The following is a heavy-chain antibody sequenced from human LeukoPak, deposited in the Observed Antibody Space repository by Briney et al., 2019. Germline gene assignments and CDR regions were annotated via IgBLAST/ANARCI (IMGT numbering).Heavy chain of an antibody. CDR2: IYYSGST. V-gene: IGHV4-39*01. J-gene: IGHJ5*02. D-gene: IGHD3-22*01. CDR3: ARHYYDSSGYYSGWFDP. CDR1: GGSISSSSYY. Sequence: SETLSLTCTVSGGSISSSSYYWGWIRQPPGKGLEWIGSIYYSGSTYYNPSLKSRVTISVDTSKNQFSLKLSSVTAADTAVYYCARHYYDSSGYYSGWFDPWGQGTLVTVSS.